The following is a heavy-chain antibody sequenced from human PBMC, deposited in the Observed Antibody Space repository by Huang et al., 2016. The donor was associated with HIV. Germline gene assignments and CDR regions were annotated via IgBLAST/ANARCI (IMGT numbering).Heavy chain of an antibody. CDR3: ARQVDGFRSHFDF. CDR1: GYGFSSYW. V-gene: IGHV5-51*01. D-gene: IGHD5-18*01. Sequence: EVLLVQSGAELKEPGESLKISCKASGYGFSSYWIGWVRQKPGKGLEWMWIIYPLDSETKYSPSFDGQVTISADKSTRTAYLQWESLKAPDTAIYFCARQVDGFRSHFDFWGQGTLVSVSS. CDR2: IYPLDSET. J-gene: IGHJ4*02.